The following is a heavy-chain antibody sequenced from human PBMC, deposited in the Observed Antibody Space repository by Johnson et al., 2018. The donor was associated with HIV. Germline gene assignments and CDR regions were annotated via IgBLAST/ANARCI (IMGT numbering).Heavy chain of an antibody. V-gene: IGHV3-11*04. D-gene: IGHD1-20*01. CDR1: GLSFSNFG. CDR2: ISGSGFET. Sequence: QEKLVESGGGVVQPGKSLTLSCVGSGLSFSNFGIHWIRQAPGKGLEWVSYISGSGFETFYAESVRGRLTISRDHAKNSLFLQLDSLRDEDTAVYYCARAPYDWNAGLFDAFDMWGQGTKVTVSS. CDR3: ARAPYDWNAGLFDAFDM. J-gene: IGHJ3*02.